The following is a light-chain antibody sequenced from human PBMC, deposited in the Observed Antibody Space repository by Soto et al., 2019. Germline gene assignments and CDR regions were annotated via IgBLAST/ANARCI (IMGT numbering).Light chain of an antibody. CDR3: QPDNGYGT. CDR2: KAS. V-gene: IGKV1-5*03. CDR1: QNFNWW. J-gene: IGKJ1*01. Sequence: DIPMTQTPSTLHASVDDRVTITCRASQNFNWWSAGYQQKPGRAPNLLIYKASDLESGVPSRFSDSGAGTDFTRTVSSLQPDDFATDLCQPDNGYGTFGRRTKV.